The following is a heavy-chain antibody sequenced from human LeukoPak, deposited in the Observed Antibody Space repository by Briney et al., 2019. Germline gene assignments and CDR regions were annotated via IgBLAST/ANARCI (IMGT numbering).Heavy chain of an antibody. CDR3: FFPGVTGKVY. Sequence: GRSLRLFCAASGFTFSNYAMHWVRQAPGKGLEWVAVISSDGSNKYYADSVKSRFTISRDNSKNTLYLQMNSLRAEDTAVYYCFFPGVTGKVYRGQGTLVTVSS. V-gene: IGHV3-30-3*01. CDR2: ISSDGSNK. D-gene: IGHD1-1*01. J-gene: IGHJ4*02. CDR1: GFTFSNYA.